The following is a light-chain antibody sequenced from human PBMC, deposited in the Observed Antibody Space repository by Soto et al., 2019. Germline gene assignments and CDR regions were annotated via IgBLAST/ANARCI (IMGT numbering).Light chain of an antibody. CDR1: QGISNY. CDR3: QKYNGAQWT. J-gene: IGKJ1*01. V-gene: IGKV1-27*01. CDR2: AAS. Sequence: DIQMTQSPSSLSASVGDRVTITCRASQGISNYLAWYQQKPGKVPKLLIYAASTLQSGVPSRFSGSGSGTDVTLTISSLQPEDVASYYCQKYNGAQWTFGQGTKVEIE.